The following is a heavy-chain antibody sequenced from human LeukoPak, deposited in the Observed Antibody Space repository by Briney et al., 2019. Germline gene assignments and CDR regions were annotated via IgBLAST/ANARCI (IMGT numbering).Heavy chain of an antibody. CDR3: ARERTDTSMDY. V-gene: IGHV4-61*02. D-gene: IGHD5-18*01. Sequence: SQTLSLTCTVSGGSISSGSYYWTWIRQPAGKGLEWIGRIYTSGSTNHNPSLKSRVTIPLDPSKNQFSLKLISVTAADTAVYFCARERTDTSMDYWGQGTLVTVSS. CDR2: IYTSGST. CDR1: GGSISSGSYY. J-gene: IGHJ4*02.